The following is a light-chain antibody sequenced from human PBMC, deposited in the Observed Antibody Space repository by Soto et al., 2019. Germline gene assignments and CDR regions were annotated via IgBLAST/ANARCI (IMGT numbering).Light chain of an antibody. CDR1: QSISNW. J-gene: IGKJ1*01. CDR2: KAS. Sequence: DIQMTQSPSSLSASVGDRVTITCRASQSISNWLAWYQQKPGRAPKLLISKASSLEGGVPSRFSGRGSGTEFTLTISSLQPDDFATYYCQQYYSFWTFGQGTKVDIK. CDR3: QQYYSFWT. V-gene: IGKV1-5*03.